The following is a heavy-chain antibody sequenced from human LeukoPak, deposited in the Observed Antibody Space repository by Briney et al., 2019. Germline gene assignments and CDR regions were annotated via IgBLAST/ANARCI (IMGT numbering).Heavy chain of an antibody. V-gene: IGHV3-30*04. CDR2: MSFDGKNT. CDR3: AREGFYGSGSSPTFYFDY. Sequence: PGRSLRLSCAASGFTFSTYVIHWVRQAPGKGLDWVAVMSFDGKNTYYADSVKGRFTVSRDNSKSTLYLQMNSLRPEDTAVYYCAREGFYGSGSSPTFYFDYWGQGTLVTVSS. J-gene: IGHJ4*02. D-gene: IGHD3-10*01. CDR1: GFTFSTYV.